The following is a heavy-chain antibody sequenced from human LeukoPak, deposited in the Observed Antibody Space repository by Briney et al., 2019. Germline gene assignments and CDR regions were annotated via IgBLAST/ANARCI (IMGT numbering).Heavy chain of an antibody. Sequence: ASVKVSCKASGYTFTSYDINWVRQATGQGLEWMGWMNPNSGGTNYAQKFQGRVTMTRDTSISTAYMELSRLRSDDTAVYYCARDRYWNDVEDEGWFDPWGQGTLVTVSS. CDR2: MNPNSGGT. CDR3: ARDRYWNDVEDEGWFDP. CDR1: GYTFTSYD. D-gene: IGHD1-1*01. J-gene: IGHJ5*02. V-gene: IGHV1-2*02.